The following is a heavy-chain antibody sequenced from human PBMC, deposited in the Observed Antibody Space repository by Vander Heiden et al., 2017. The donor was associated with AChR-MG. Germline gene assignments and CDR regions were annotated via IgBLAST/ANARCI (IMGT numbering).Heavy chain of an antibody. D-gene: IGHD3-22*01. J-gene: IGHJ4*02. CDR2: ISYDGSNK. CDR1: GFTFSSYG. V-gene: IGHV3-30*18. Sequence: QVQLVESGGGVVQPGRSLRLSCAASGFTFSSYGMHWVRQAPGKGLEWVAVISYDGSNKYYADSVKGRFTISRDNSKNTLYLQMNSLRAEDTAVYYCAKDPRYYDSSGYHDYWGQGNLVTVSS. CDR3: AKDPRYYDSSGYHDY.